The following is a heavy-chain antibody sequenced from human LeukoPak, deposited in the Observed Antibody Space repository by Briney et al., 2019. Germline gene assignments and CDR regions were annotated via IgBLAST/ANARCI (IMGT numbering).Heavy chain of an antibody. CDR2: INPNSGGT. CDR3: ARERRAWGEDF. V-gene: IGHV1-2*02. Sequence: ASVKVSCKASGYTFTGYYMHWVRQAPGQGLEWMGWINPNSGGTNYAQKYQGRVTMTRDTSISTAYLELTRLRSGDTAVYYCARERRAWGEDFWGQGTLVTVSS. D-gene: IGHD3-16*01. CDR1: GYTFTGYY. J-gene: IGHJ4*02.